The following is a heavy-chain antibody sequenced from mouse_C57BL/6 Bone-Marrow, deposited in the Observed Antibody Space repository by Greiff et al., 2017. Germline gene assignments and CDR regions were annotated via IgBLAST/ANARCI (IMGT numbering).Heavy chain of an antibody. CDR3: ARRGGQSGYYFDY. Sequence: EVQLQESGPGLVKPSQSLSLTCSVTGYSITSGYYWNWIRQFPGNKLEWMGYISYDGSNNYNPSLKNRISITRDTSKNQFFLKLNSVTTEDTATYYCARRGGQSGYYFDYWGQGTTLTVSS. J-gene: IGHJ2*01. D-gene: IGHD1-3*01. CDR2: ISYDGSN. V-gene: IGHV3-6*01. CDR1: GYSITSGYY.